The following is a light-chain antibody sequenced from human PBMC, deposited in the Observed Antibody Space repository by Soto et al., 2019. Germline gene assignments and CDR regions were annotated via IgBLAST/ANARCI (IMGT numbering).Light chain of an antibody. V-gene: IGLV1-40*01. CDR3: QAYDYSLTAFV. Sequence: QAVVTQPPSVSGAPGQRVTISCTGNNSNLGAGYDVHWYQQLPGAAPKLVVFGNRNRPSGVPERFSGSKSGTSASLAITGLQAEDEADYYCQAYDYSLTAFVFGGGPKVTVL. CDR1: NSNLGAGYD. CDR2: GNR. J-gene: IGLJ3*02.